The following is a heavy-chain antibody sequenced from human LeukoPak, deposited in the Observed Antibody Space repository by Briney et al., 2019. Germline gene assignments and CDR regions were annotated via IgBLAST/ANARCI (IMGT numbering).Heavy chain of an antibody. CDR1: GFTFSSYA. Sequence: GGSLRLSCAASGFTFSSYAMHWVRQAPGKGLEWVAVISYDGSNKYYADSVKGRFTISRDNSKNTLYLQMNSLRAEDTAVYYCARGGGNYYDILTGLATDWGQGTLVTVSS. CDR3: ARGGGNYYDILTGLATD. CDR2: ISYDGSNK. V-gene: IGHV3-30-3*01. J-gene: IGHJ4*02. D-gene: IGHD3-9*01.